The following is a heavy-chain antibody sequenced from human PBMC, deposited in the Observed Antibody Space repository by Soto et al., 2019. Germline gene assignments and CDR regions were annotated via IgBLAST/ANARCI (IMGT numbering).Heavy chain of an antibody. CDR2: IFYSGST. J-gene: IGHJ5*01. V-gene: IGHV4-59*01. CDR3: ASMIGDPVLSFDS. D-gene: IGHD3-10*02. Sequence: QVQLQESGPGLVKPSETLSLTCTVSGGSISSYYWSWIRQPPGKGLEWIGFIFYSGSTSYNPSLNCRXXISIDTSEYQSSLKLNSVTAADTAVYYCASMIGDPVLSFDSWGQGTLVAVSS. CDR1: GGSISSYY.